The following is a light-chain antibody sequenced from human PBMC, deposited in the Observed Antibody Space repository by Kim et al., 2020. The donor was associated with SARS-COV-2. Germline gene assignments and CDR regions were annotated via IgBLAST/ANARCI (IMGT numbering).Light chain of an antibody. CDR1: QSISRY. CDR2: DAS. V-gene: IGKV1-12*01. J-gene: IGKJ1*01. CDR3: QQRDKWPLT. Sequence: SVGDRVTLTCRASQSISRYLAWYQQKPGKAPRLLIYDASSRPTGVPSRFSGSGSGTDFTLTISSLEPEDFAVYYCQQRDKWPLTFGQGTKVDIK.